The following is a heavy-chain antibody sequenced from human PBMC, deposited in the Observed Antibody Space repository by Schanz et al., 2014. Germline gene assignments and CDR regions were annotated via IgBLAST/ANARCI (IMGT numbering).Heavy chain of an antibody. V-gene: IGHV3-20*04. Sequence: EVLLLESGGRVERPGGSLRLSCAASGFIFDDYGMSWVRQVPGKGLEWVSGINWNGGDTSYADSVKGRFIISRDNAKNSLYLEMNSLSAEDTAVYYCAKVAPAATYLDSWGQGTLVVVSS. J-gene: IGHJ4*02. D-gene: IGHD2-2*01. CDR1: GFIFDDYG. CDR3: AKVAPAATYLDS. CDR2: INWNGGDT.